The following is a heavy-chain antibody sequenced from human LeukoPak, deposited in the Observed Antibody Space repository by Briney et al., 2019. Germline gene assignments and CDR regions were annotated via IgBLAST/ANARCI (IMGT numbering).Heavy chain of an antibody. D-gene: IGHD5-24*01. CDR2: IYYSGST. V-gene: IGHV4-39*07. J-gene: IGHJ4*02. CDR3: ARTSRDGYFSG. CDR1: GGSISSSSYH. Sequence: PSETLSLTCTVSGGSISSSSYHWGWIRQPPGKGLEWIGSIYYSGSTYYNPSLKSRVTISVDTSKNQFSLKLSSVTAADTAVYYCARTSRDGYFSGWGQGTLVTVSS.